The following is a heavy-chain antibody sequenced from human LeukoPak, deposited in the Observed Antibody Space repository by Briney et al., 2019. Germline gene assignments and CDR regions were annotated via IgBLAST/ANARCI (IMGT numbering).Heavy chain of an antibody. Sequence: ASVKVSCKASGYTLTSHGISWVRQAPGQGLEWMGWISAYNGDTKYAQNLQGRVTLTTYTSTTTAYLELRSLTSDDTAVYYCARDPSNTSGWKTWFDPWGQGTLVTVSS. D-gene: IGHD6-19*01. CDR1: GYTLTSHG. J-gene: IGHJ5*02. CDR2: ISAYNGDT. CDR3: ARDPSNTSGWKTWFDP. V-gene: IGHV1-18*01.